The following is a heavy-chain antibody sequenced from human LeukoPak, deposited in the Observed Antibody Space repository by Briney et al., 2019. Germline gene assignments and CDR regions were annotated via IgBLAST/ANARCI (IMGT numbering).Heavy chain of an antibody. CDR2: IYHSGST. Sequence: SETLSLTCTVSGGSISSSSYYWGWIRQPPGKGLEWIGEIYHSGSTNYNPSLKSRVTISIDKSKNQFSLKLTSVTAADTAVYYCARGPESSGLSYWGQGTLVTVSS. CDR1: GGSISSSSYY. CDR3: ARGPESSGLSY. D-gene: IGHD6-19*01. J-gene: IGHJ4*02. V-gene: IGHV4-39*07.